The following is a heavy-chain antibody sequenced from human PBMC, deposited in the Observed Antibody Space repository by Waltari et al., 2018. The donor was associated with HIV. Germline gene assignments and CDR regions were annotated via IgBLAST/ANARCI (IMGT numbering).Heavy chain of an antibody. CDR1: GFTFSSYG. CDR3: ARDSVLDY. Sequence: QVQLVESGGGVVQPGRSLRLSCAASGFTFSSYGMHWVRQAPGKGREWGAVIWYDGSNKYYADSVKGRFTISRDNSKNTLYLQMNSLRAEDTAVYYCARDSVLDYWGQGTLVTVSS. CDR2: IWYDGSNK. D-gene: IGHD6-19*01. J-gene: IGHJ4*02. V-gene: IGHV3-33*01.